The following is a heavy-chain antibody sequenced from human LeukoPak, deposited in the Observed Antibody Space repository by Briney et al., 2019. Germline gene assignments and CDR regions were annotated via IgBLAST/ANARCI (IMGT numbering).Heavy chain of an antibody. D-gene: IGHD6-13*01. Sequence: GGSLRLSCAASGFTFSSYGMHWVRQAPGKGLEWVAVIWYDGSNKYYVDSVKGRFTISRDSSKKTLYLRMNSLRAEDTAVYYCAKTGLHSSWTAFDYWGRGTLVTVSS. V-gene: IGHV3-30*02. CDR1: GFTFSSYG. CDR3: AKTGLHSSWTAFDY. J-gene: IGHJ4*02. CDR2: IWYDGSNK.